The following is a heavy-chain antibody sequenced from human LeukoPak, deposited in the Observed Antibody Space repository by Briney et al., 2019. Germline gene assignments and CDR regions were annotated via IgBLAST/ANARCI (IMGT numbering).Heavy chain of an antibody. D-gene: IGHD6-6*01. J-gene: IGHJ4*02. V-gene: IGHV3-9*01. Sequence: GGSLRLSCAASGFTFDDYAMHWVRQAPEKGLEWVSGISWNSGSIGYADSVKGRFTISRDNAKNSLYLQMNSLRAEDTALYYCASIEYSNPRGYWGQGTLVTVSS. CDR2: ISWNSGSI. CDR1: GFTFDDYA. CDR3: ASIEYSNPRGY.